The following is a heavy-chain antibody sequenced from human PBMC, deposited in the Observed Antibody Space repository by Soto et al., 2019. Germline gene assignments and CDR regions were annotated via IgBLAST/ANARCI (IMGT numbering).Heavy chain of an antibody. CDR2: IYYSGST. CDR3: ARQKRGYDFFYFDY. V-gene: IGHV4-39*01. CDR1: GGSISSSSYY. J-gene: IGHJ4*02. D-gene: IGHD3-3*01. Sequence: PETLSLTCTVSGGSISSSSYYWGWIRQPPGKGLEWIGSIYYSGSTYYNPSLKSRVTISVDTSKNQFSLKLSSVTAADTAVYYCARQKRGYDFFYFDYWGQGTLVTVSS.